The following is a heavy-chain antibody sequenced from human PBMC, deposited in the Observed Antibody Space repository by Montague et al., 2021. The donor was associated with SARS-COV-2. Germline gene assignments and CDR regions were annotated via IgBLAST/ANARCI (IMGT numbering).Heavy chain of an antibody. V-gene: IGHV4-39*01. Sequence: SETLSLTCTVSGGSISSSSYYWGWIRQPPGKGLEWIGSIYYSGSTYYNPSLKSRVTISVDTSKNQFSLKLSSVTAADTAVYYCARHGREGVVLPWFGELSQSAYGMDVWGQGTTVTVSS. CDR3: ARHGREGVVLPWFGELSQSAYGMDV. CDR2: IYYSGST. D-gene: IGHD3-10*01. CDR1: GGSISSSSYY. J-gene: IGHJ6*02.